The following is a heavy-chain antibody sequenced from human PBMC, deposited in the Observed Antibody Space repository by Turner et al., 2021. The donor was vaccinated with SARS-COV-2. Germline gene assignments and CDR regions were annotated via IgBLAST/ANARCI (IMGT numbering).Heavy chain of an antibody. V-gene: IGHV3-49*04. D-gene: IGHD2-15*01. CDR1: GFTFGDYA. J-gene: IGHJ4*02. Sequence: EVQLLESGGGLVQPGGSLRLSCAASGFTFGDYAMNWVRQAPGKGLEWVGFIRSKAYGGTTQYAASVKGRFTISRDDSKSIAYLQMNSLKTEDTAVYYCTRVKYCSGGSCYGYYFDYWGQGTLVTVSS. CDR2: IRSKAYGGTT. CDR3: TRVKYCSGGSCYGYYFDY.